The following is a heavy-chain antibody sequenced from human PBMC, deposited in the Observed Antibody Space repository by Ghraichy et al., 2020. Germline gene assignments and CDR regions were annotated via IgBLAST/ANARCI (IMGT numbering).Heavy chain of an antibody. CDR1: GGSFSGYY. Sequence: SETLSLTCAVYGGSFSGYYWSWIRQPPGKGLEWIGEINHSGSTNYNPSLKSRVTISVDTSKNQFSLKLSSVTAADTAVYYCARDIVVVPAAIVHYYYYMDVWGKGTTVTVSS. J-gene: IGHJ6*03. CDR2: INHSGST. V-gene: IGHV4-34*01. CDR3: ARDIVVVPAAIVHYYYYMDV. D-gene: IGHD2-2*02.